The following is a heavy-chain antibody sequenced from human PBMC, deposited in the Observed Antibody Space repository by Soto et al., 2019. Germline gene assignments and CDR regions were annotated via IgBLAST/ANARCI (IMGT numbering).Heavy chain of an antibody. J-gene: IGHJ4*02. D-gene: IGHD3-10*01. V-gene: IGHV4-39*01. CDR2: MHYSGST. CDR3: ASVLWSGESPLDY. CDR1: GGSITNDDKY. Sequence: QLQLQESGPGLVKPSETLSLTCTVSGGSITNDDKYWGWIRQSPGKGLDWIGTMHYSGSTYYNPSPTSRLPISVAAHRPQFTLTLSAVSAATTAVYLCASVLWSGESPLDYWGRGTLVTDSS.